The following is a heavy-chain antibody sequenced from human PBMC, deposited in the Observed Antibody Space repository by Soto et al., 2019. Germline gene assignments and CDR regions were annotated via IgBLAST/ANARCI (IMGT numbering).Heavy chain of an antibody. CDR3: AHFLDIVATLGTRRRTTIDY. CDR2: IYWDDDK. CDR1: GFSLSTSGVG. V-gene: IGHV2-5*02. Sequence: KESGPTLVKPTQTLTLTCTFSGFSLSTSGVGVGWIRQPPGKALEWLALIYWDDDKRYSPSLKSRLTITKDTSKNQVVLTMTNMDPVDTATYYCAHFLDIVATLGTRRRTTIDYWGQGTLVTVSS. D-gene: IGHD5-12*01. J-gene: IGHJ4*02.